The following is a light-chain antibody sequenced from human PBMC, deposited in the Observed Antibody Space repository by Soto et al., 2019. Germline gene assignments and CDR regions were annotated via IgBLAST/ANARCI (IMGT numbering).Light chain of an antibody. CDR2: EGS. J-gene: IGLJ1*01. V-gene: IGLV2-23*01. CDR1: SSDVGSYNL. Sequence: QSALTQPASVSGSPGQSITISCTGTSSDVGSYNLVSWYQQHPGKAPKLKIYEGSKRPSGVCIRFSGSKSGNTASLTISGLQAEDEADYYCCSYAWSSTPYVFGTGTKVTVL. CDR3: CSYAWSSTPYV.